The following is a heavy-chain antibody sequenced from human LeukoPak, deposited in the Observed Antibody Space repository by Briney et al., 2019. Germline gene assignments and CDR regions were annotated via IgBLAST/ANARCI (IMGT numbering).Heavy chain of an antibody. V-gene: IGHV4-4*09. Sequence: SETLSLTCTVSGGSISSYYWSWIRQPPGKGLEWIGYIYTSWSTNYNPSLKSRVTISVDTSKNQFSLKLSSVTAADTAVYYCARHAGYSSSSGFDPWGQGTLVTVSS. CDR1: GGSISSYY. CDR3: ARHAGYSSSSGFDP. CDR2: IYTSWST. J-gene: IGHJ5*02. D-gene: IGHD6-6*01.